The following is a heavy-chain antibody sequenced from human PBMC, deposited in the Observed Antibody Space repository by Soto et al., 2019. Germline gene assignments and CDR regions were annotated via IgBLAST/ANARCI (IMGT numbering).Heavy chain of an antibody. V-gene: IGHV5-10-1*04. Sequence: GESLKISCKGSGYSFTSYRITWVRQMPGKGLGWMGRIDPSDSYTNYSPSFQGQVTISADKSISTAYLQWSSLKASDTAMYYCARSPQLDYYGGEWGQGTLVTVSS. CDR3: ARSPQLDYYGGE. D-gene: IGHD3-10*01. CDR2: IDPSDSYT. J-gene: IGHJ4*02. CDR1: GYSFTSYR.